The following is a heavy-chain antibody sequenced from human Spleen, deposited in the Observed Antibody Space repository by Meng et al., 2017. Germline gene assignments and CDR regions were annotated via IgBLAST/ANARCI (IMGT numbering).Heavy chain of an antibody. CDR3: AKALGWGSSPDY. CDR2: INPNSGGT. J-gene: IGHJ4*02. Sequence: QVQLVQSGAEVKKPGAAANVSCKASGYTFTAYYIHWVRQAPGQGLEWMGRINPNSGGTNFAQKFQGRVIMTRDTSISTAYMELSSLGFDDTAVYYCAKALGWGSSPDYWGQGILVTVSS. V-gene: IGHV1-2*06. CDR1: GYTFTAYY. D-gene: IGHD2-21*01.